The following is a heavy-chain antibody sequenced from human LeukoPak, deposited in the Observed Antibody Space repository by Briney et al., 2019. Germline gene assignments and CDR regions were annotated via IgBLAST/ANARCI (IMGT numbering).Heavy chain of an antibody. CDR2: IYFSGSV. J-gene: IGHJ4*02. D-gene: IGHD1-26*01. CDR3: AKPNGGGVVSYVAPGPPDYFDH. CDR1: GDITHY. Sequence: KPSETLSLTCTVSGDITHYWGWIRQPPGKGLECIGSIYFSGSVYYNPSLRSRVAISLDTSTKQLSLKLNSVTAADTAIYYCAKPNGGGVVSYVAPGPPDYFDHWGQGALVIVSS. V-gene: IGHV4-39*01.